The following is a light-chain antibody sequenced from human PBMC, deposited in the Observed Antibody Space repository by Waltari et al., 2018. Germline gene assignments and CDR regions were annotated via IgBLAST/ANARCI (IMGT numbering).Light chain of an antibody. J-gene: IGLJ2*01. V-gene: IGLV2-14*03. Sequence: QSALTQPASVSGSPGQSISISCTGTSSDVGAYNYVSWYQQHPGKAPKLMIFDVSNRPSGVSNHFSGSKSGNTASLTISGLQAEDEADYYCSSYISSSTLELFGGGTSLTVL. CDR2: DVS. CDR1: SSDVGAYNY. CDR3: SSYISSSTLEL.